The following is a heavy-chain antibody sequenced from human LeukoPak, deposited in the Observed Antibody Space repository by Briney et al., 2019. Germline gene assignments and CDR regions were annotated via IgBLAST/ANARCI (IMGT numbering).Heavy chain of an antibody. V-gene: IGHV3-7*01. CDR1: GFTFSDNW. CDR2: IKQDGSEK. J-gene: IGHJ4*02. D-gene: IGHD3-10*01. CDR3: VGGFRTFDY. Sequence: GGSLRLSCAASGFTFSDNWMTWVRRAPGKGLECVANIKQDGSEKYYVDSVKGRFTISRDNAKKSVYLQMNSLRVEDSAVYYCVGGFRTFDYWGQGTLVTVSS.